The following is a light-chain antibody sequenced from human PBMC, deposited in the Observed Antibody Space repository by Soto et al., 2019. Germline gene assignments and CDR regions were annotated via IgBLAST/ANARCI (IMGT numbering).Light chain of an antibody. CDR1: SSDVGGYKY. Sequence: QSALTQPASVSGSPGQSITISCTGTSSDVGGYKYVSWYQQHPGKAPKLMIYEVSNRPSGVSNRFSGSKSGNTASLTISGLQAEDEADYYCGSYTSSSTQVFGTGTKVTVL. V-gene: IGLV2-14*01. J-gene: IGLJ1*01. CDR2: EVS. CDR3: GSYTSSSTQV.